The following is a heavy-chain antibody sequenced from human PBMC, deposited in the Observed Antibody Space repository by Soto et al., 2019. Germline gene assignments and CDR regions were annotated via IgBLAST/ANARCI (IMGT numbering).Heavy chain of an antibody. J-gene: IGHJ4*02. CDR1: GYMFTTYG. CDR2: ISAYNGNK. D-gene: IGHD6-6*01. CDR3: ARTGGGMAARPLEY. Sequence: QVQLVQSGGEVKKPGASVEVSCRTSGYMFTTYGMSWVRQAPGQGLEWMAWISAYNGNKKYAQKSQGRVTMTTDTSTSTVSIELRNLTSDETGTYFCARTGGGMAARPLEYWGQGTLVTVSS. V-gene: IGHV1-18*04.